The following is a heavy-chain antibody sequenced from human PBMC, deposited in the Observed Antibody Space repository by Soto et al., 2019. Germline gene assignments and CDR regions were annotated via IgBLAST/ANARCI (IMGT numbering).Heavy chain of an antibody. V-gene: IGHV1-46*01. Sequence: ASVKVSCKASGYSLTRYNMHWVRQAPGQGLEWMGIINPSGGSTSYAQKFQERVTITRDMSTSTAYMELSSLRSEDTAVYYCAAMYYYESGGLGAPTHPDHWGQGTLVTVSS. CDR3: AAMYYYESGGLGAPTHPDH. J-gene: IGHJ4*02. CDR2: INPSGGST. D-gene: IGHD3-22*01. CDR1: GYSLTRYN.